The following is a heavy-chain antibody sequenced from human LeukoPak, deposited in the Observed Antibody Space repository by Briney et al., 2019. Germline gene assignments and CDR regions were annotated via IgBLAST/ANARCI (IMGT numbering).Heavy chain of an antibody. CDR1: GGSISSSSYC. D-gene: IGHD3-10*01. V-gene: IGHV4-39*01. J-gene: IGHJ4*02. Sequence: SETLSLTCTVSGGSISSSSYCWGWIRQPPGKGLEWIGSIYYSGSTYYNPSLKSRVTISVDTSKNQFSLKLSSVTAADTAVYYCITMVRGVTYTFDYWGQGTLVTVFS. CDR3: ITMVRGVTYTFDY. CDR2: IYYSGST.